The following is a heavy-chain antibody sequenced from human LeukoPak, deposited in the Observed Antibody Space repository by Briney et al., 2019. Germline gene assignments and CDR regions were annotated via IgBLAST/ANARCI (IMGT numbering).Heavy chain of an antibody. D-gene: IGHD6-25*01. J-gene: IGHJ6*03. CDR1: GVSIRSDTYY. CDR3: ARLWDSTGLYFYYCMDV. CDR2: YHNGNS. V-gene: IGHV4-39*01. Sequence: SETLSLTCIVSGVSIRSDTYYWGWIRQPPGKGLEWIGNYHNGNSYYNPSLKSRVTISEDTSGNQFSLRVTSVTAADTAVYYCARLWDSTGLYFYYCMDVWGEGTTVTVSS.